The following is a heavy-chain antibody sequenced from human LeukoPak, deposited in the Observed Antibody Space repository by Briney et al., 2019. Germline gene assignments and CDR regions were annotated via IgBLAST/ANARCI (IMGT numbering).Heavy chain of an antibody. CDR3: VKGSSSSHNWFDP. J-gene: IGHJ5*02. CDR1: GFTFSDFG. Sequence: PGGSLRLSCAASGFTFSDFGMHWVRQAPGKGLEWVAFIRNDGSNDYYPDSVKGRFTISRDNSRTTLYLQMHSLRIEDTAVYYCVKGSSSSHNWFDPWGQGILVTVSS. D-gene: IGHD6-13*01. CDR2: IRNDGSND. V-gene: IGHV3-30*02.